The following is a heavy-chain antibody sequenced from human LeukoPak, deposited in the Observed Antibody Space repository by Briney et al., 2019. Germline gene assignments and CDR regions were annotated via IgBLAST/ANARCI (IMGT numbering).Heavy chain of an antibody. CDR1: GFTFSTYG. J-gene: IGHJ4*02. Sequence: GRSLRLSCAASGFTFSTYGMNWVRQAPGKGLEWVAIISYDESNTYYADSVKGRFTISRDNSKNTLYLQMNSLRAEDTAVYYCAKGGGITDYARFDYWGQGTPVTVSS. D-gene: IGHD1-14*01. CDR3: AKGGGITDYARFDY. V-gene: IGHV3-30*18. CDR2: ISYDESNT.